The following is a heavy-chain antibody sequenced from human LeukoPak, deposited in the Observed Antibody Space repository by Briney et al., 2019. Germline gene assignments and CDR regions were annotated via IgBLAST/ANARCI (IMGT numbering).Heavy chain of an antibody. CDR2: TSHDGSDK. D-gene: IGHD6-19*01. CDR3: ARGSGSGWTTIDY. Sequence: GGSLRLSCAASGFTFSTYGMHWVRQAPGKRLEWVAMTSHDGSDKYYADSVKGRFTISRDNSKNTLYLQMNSLRAEDTAVYYCARGSGSGWTTIDYWGQGTLVTVSS. CDR1: GFTFSTYG. V-gene: IGHV3-30*03. J-gene: IGHJ4*02.